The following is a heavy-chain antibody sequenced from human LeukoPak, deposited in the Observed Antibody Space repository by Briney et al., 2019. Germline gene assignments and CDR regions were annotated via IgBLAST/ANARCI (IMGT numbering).Heavy chain of an antibody. D-gene: IGHD2-21*01. CDR2: IHHSGGA. J-gene: IGHJ4*02. CDR3: ASTQAGIGDFDY. CDR1: GASISSYY. V-gene: IGHV4-59*12. Sequence: SETLSLTCTVPGASISSYYWSWIRQPPGKGLEWIGYIHHSGGANYNPSLKSRVTISVDTSKNQFSLKLSSVTAADTAVYYCASTQAGIGDFDYWGQGSLVTVSS.